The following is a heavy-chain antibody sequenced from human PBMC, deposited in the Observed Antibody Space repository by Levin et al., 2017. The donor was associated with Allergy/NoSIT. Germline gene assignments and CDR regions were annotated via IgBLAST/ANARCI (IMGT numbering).Heavy chain of an antibody. CDR1: GFTFSKYA. J-gene: IGHJ4*02. V-gene: IGHV3-23*01. CDR3: AKEEDSSFSV. Sequence: GSLRLSCVASGFTFSKYAMRWVRQAPGMGLEWVSGISDIGRTYYADSVKGRFITTRDNSKNTQYLQMNSLRAEDTALYYCAKEEDSSFSVWGQGALVTVSS. D-gene: IGHD6-13*01. CDR2: ISDIGRT.